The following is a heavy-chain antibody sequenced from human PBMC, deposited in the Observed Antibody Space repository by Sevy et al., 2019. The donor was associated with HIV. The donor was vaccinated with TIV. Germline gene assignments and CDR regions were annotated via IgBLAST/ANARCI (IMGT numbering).Heavy chain of an antibody. Sequence: GGSLRLSCAASGFTFSSYAMHWVRQAPGKGLEWVAVISYDGSNKYYADSVKGRFTISRENSKNTLYLQMNSLRAEDTAVYYCARGFLAYYYYGMDVWGQGTTVTVSS. CDR3: ARGFLAYYYYGMDV. CDR1: GFTFSSYA. D-gene: IGHD3-3*01. CDR2: ISYDGSNK. V-gene: IGHV3-30-3*01. J-gene: IGHJ6*02.